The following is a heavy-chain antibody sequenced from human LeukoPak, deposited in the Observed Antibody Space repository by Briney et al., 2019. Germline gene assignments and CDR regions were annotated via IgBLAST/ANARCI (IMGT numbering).Heavy chain of an antibody. V-gene: IGHV1-2*02. CDR3: ARDSVYYDSSGYYYVPDAFDI. CDR1: GYTFTGYY. J-gene: IGHJ3*02. Sequence: GASVKVSCKASGYTFTGYYMHWVRQAPGQGLEWMGWINPNSGGTNYAQKFQGRVTITADKSTSTAYMELSSLRSEDTAVYYCARDSVYYDSSGYYYVPDAFDIWGQGTMVTVSS. D-gene: IGHD3-22*01. CDR2: INPNSGGT.